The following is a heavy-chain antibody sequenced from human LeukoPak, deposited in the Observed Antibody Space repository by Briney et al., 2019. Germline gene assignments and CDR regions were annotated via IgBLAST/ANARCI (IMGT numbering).Heavy chain of an antibody. CDR1: AFNLSRFA. D-gene: IGHD5-18*01. CDR3: AKVRPGYRHYFYFMDV. J-gene: IGHJ6*03. Sequence: PGGSLRLSCTASAFNLSRFAMTWVRQAPGKGLEWVSSLSGSGRDTYYADSVKGRFTISRDSSKSTLFLRMNSLRVEDTAVYYCAKVRPGYRHYFYFMDVWAEGTTVTVSS. CDR2: LSGSGRDT. V-gene: IGHV3-23*01.